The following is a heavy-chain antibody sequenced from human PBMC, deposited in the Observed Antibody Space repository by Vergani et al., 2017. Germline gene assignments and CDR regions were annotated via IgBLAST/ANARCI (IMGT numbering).Heavy chain of an antibody. CDR3: ARGMYRDEASTGHRLEGMDI. D-gene: IGHD3-9*01. CDR2: IYSTGST. Sequence: QVQLEESGPGLVKPSETLSLTCTVPGGSFNTYYWSWIWHSPGKGLECIGHIYSTGSTNNNPSLNSRVTMSVNTSKSQSSLKLRSVTAADTAVYFCARGMYRDEASTGHRLEGMDIWGQGTTVTISS. V-gene: IGHV4-4*07. CDR1: GGSFNTYY. J-gene: IGHJ6*02.